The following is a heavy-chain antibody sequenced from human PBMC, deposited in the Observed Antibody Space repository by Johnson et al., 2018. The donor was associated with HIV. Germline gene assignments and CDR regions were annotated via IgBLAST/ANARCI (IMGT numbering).Heavy chain of an antibody. V-gene: IGHV3-13*01. Sequence: EVQLMESGGGLVQPGGSLRLSCAASGFTFSGYDMHWVRQATGKGLEWVSAIGTAGDTYYPGSVKGRFTISRENAENSFYLQMNSLRAGETAVYYCARGSHDYVWGSYPVSAFDIWGQGTMVTVSS. CDR1: GFTFSGYD. D-gene: IGHD3-16*02. CDR2: IGTAGDT. CDR3: ARGSHDYVWGSYPVSAFDI. J-gene: IGHJ3*02.